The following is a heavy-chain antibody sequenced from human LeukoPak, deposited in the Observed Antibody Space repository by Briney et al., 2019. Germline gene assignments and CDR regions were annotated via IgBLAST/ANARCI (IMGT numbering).Heavy chain of an antibody. D-gene: IGHD6-6*01. V-gene: IGHV3-30-3*01. CDR2: ISYDGSNK. CDR3: ARDRPGQTYDY. CDR1: GFTFSSYA. Sequence: GGSLRLSCAASGFTFSSYAMRWVRQAPGKGLEWVAVISYDGSNKYYADSVKGRFTISRDNSKNTLYLQMNSLRAEDTAVYYCARDRPGQTYDYWGQGTLVTVSS. J-gene: IGHJ4*02.